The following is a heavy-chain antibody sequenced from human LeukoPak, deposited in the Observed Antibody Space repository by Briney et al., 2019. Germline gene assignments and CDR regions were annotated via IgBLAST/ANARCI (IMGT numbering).Heavy chain of an antibody. CDR3: ASGSSGYDP. Sequence: SETLSLTCTVSGGSISNYYWSWIRQPAGKGLEWIGRIYSSGTTIYNPSLKSRVTMSVDTSKNQFSLKLSSLIAADTAVYFCASGSSGYDPWGQGTLVTVSS. D-gene: IGHD5-12*01. CDR1: GGSISNYY. V-gene: IGHV4-4*07. CDR2: IYSSGTT. J-gene: IGHJ5*02.